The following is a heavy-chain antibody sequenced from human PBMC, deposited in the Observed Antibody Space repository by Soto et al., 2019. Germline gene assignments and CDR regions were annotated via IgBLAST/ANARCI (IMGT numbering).Heavy chain of an antibody. CDR2: INAGNGNT. CDR1: GYTFTSYA. J-gene: IGHJ3*02. V-gene: IGHV1-3*01. Sequence: QVPLVQSGAEVKKPGASVKVSCKASGYTFTSYAMHWVRQAPGQRREWMGWINAGNGNTKYSQKFQGRVTITRDTSASTAYMELSSLRSEDTAVYYCAGTYGYGDRDAFDIWGQGTMVTVSS. CDR3: AGTYGYGDRDAFDI. D-gene: IGHD4-17*01.